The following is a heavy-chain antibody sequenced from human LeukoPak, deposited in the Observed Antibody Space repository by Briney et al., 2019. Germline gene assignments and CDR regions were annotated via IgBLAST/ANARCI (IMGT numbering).Heavy chain of an antibody. CDR2: IYSGGST. V-gene: IGHV3-53*01. CDR3: ARQMATKRDAFDI. J-gene: IGHJ3*02. CDR1: GFTVSSNY. Sequence: QAGGSLRLSCAASGFTVSSNYISWVRQAPGKGLGLVSVIYSGGSTYYAASVKGRFTISRDHSKNTLYLQMNSLRAEDTAVYYCARQMATKRDAFDIWGQGTMVTVSS. D-gene: IGHD5-24*01.